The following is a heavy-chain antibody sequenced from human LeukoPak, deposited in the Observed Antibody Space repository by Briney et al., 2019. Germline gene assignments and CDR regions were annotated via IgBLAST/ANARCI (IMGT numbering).Heavy chain of an antibody. D-gene: IGHD1-7*01. J-gene: IGHJ4*02. CDR2: ISSSSSYI. V-gene: IGHV3-21*01. CDR3: ARDRSFWNYVPDPFDY. CDR1: GFTFSSYS. Sequence: GGSLRLSCTASGFTFSSYSMNWVRQAPGKGLEWVSSISSSSSYIYYADSVKGRFTISRDNAKNSLYLQMNSLRAEDTAVYYCARDRSFWNYVPDPFDYWGQGTLVTVSS.